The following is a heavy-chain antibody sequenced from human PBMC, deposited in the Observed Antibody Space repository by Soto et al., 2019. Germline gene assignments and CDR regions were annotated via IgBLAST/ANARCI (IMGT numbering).Heavy chain of an antibody. CDR3: ARSREQLVFNVDY. CDR2: IIPIFGTA. J-gene: IGHJ4*02. V-gene: IGHV1-69*06. Sequence: QVQLVQSGAEVKKPGSSVKVSCKASGGTFSSYAISWVRQAPGQGLEWMGGIIPIFGTANYAQKFQGRVTISADKSTSRGYMELSSLRSEDTAVYYCARSREQLVFNVDYWGQGTLVTVS. CDR1: GGTFSSYA. D-gene: IGHD6-6*01.